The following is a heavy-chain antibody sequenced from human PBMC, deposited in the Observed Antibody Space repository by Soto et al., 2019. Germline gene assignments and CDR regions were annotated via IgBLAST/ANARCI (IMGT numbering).Heavy chain of an antibody. J-gene: IGHJ3*02. CDR1: GDSVSNNTTG. CDR3: ARERYGDYGRGTFDI. D-gene: IGHD4-17*01. Sequence: SHTLSLTCAISGDSVSNNTTGWNLIRQSPSRGLEWLGRTYYRSKWYNDYAVSVKSRIIINPDTSKNQFSLQLSSVTPEDTAVYYCARERYGDYGRGTFDIWGEGTMVTVSS. CDR2: TYYRSKWYN. V-gene: IGHV6-1*01.